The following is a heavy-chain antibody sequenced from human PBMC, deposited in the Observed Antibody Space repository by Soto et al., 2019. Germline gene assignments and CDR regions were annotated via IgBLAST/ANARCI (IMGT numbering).Heavy chain of an antibody. CDR1: GYTFTAYH. CDR3: ARNMDYYYGRGSGNGHGV. D-gene: IGHD3-10*02. Sequence: QVQLVQSGAEVKEPGDSVRVSCEASGYTFTAYHIHWVRQAPGQGLVWMGWINPKFGDTTYAQDFQGRVSMTRDMSISTVYMELSRLTSDDTAIYYCARNMDYYYGRGSGNGHGVWGQGTTVTVFS. J-gene: IGHJ6*02. CDR2: INPKFGDT. V-gene: IGHV1-2*02.